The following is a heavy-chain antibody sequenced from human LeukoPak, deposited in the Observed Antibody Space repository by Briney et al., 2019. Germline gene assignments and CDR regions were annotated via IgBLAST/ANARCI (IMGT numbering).Heavy chain of an antibody. V-gene: IGHV3-21*01. CDR1: GFTFSSYS. CDR2: ISSSSNFI. CDR3: ARGKASQNIVTRKTYNWFDP. D-gene: IGHD2/OR15-2a*01. J-gene: IGHJ5*02. Sequence: PGGSLRLSCAASGFTFSSYSLNWVRQAPGKGLEWVSSISSSSNFIYYADSVKGRFTISRDNAQNSLYLQMKSLIAEDTAVYYCARGKASQNIVTRKTYNWFDPWGQGTLVTVSS.